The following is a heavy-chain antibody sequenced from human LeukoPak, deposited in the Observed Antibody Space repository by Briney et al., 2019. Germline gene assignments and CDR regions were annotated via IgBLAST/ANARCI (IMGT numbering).Heavy chain of an antibody. D-gene: IGHD2-2*01. J-gene: IGHJ4*02. CDR1: GFTFNSHG. CDR3: AKGAQLGCAGTNCDDF. Sequence: GGSLRLSCAASGFTFNSHGMHWVRPAPGKGLDWVAFIPYDGTKKVYADSVKGRFTISRDNSKNTVYLQMNSLRVEDTAVYYCAKGAQLGCAGTNCDDFWGQGTLVTVSS. CDR2: IPYDGTKK. V-gene: IGHV3-30*02.